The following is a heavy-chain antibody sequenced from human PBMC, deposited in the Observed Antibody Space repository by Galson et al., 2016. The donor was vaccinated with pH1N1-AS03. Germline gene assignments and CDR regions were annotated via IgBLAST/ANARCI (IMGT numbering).Heavy chain of an antibody. D-gene: IGHD5-12*01. Sequence: SLRLSCAASGFSFSSHSINWVRQAPGKGLEWVASISGSKTYVYYAASLKGRFTISRDNAKNSVYLQMNSLRAEDTAVYYCARDMGYSAYLDSWGQGTLVTVSS. CDR3: ARDMGYSAYLDS. CDR2: ISGSKTYV. V-gene: IGHV3-21*01. CDR1: GFSFSSHS. J-gene: IGHJ4*02.